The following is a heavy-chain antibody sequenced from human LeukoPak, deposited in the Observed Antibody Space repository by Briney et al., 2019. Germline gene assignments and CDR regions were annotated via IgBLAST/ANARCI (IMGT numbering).Heavy chain of an antibody. D-gene: IGHD3-10*01. V-gene: IGHV1-3*01. CDR2: INAGNGNT. J-gene: IGHJ4*02. CDR3: AKSLWGD. Sequence: ASVKVSCKAPGYTFTSYAMHWVRQAPGQRLEWMGWINAGNGNTKYSQKFQGRVTITRDTSASAAYMELSSLRSGDTAVYYCAKSLWGDWGQGTLVTVSS. CDR1: GYTFTSYA.